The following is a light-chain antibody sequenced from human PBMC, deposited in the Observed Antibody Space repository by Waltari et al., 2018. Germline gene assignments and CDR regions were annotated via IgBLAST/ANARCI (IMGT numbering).Light chain of an antibody. V-gene: IGLV2-23*02. Sequence: QSALTQPASVSGSPGQSITISCTGTNNDLGSYNLVSWYQQHPGKAPKVIIFEVNKRPSGVSNRFSGSKSGNTASLTVSVLHPEDEADYYCCSYAGTPRVVFGGGTKLTVL. CDR1: NNDLGSYNL. J-gene: IGLJ2*01. CDR3: CSYAGTPRVV. CDR2: EVN.